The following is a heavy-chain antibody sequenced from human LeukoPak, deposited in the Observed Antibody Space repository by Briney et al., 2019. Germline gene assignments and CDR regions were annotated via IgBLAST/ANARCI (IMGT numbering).Heavy chain of an antibody. J-gene: IGHJ4*02. CDR2: IYYSGST. D-gene: IGHD3-9*01. V-gene: IGHV4-59*08. CDR3: AERIRYFDWFPFDY. Sequence: SETLSLTCTVSGGSISSYYWSWIRQPTGKGLEWIGYIYYSGSTNYNPSLKSRVTISVDTSKNQFSLKLSSVTAADTAFYYGAERIRYFDWFPFDYWGQGTLVTVSS. CDR1: GGSISSYY.